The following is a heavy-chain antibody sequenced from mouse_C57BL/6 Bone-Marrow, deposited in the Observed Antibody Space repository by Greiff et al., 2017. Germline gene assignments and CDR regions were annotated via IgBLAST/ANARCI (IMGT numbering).Heavy chain of an antibody. CDR1: GYTFTSYW. Sequence: QVQLQQPGAELVKPGASVTLSCKASGYTFTSYWMHWVKQRPGQGLEWIGMIPPNSGSTNYNEKFKSKATLTVDKSSSTAYMQLSSLTSEDSAVYYCARSNSYYFDYWGQGTTRTVSS. CDR3: ARSNSYYFDY. D-gene: IGHD2-5*01. CDR2: IPPNSGST. V-gene: IGHV1-64*01. J-gene: IGHJ2*01.